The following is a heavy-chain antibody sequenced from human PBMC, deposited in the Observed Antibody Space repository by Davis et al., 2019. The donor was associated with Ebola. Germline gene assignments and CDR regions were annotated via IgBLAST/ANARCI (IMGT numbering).Heavy chain of an antibody. CDR2: ISAYNGNT. D-gene: IGHD3-22*01. J-gene: IGHJ4*02. Sequence: ASVKVSCKASGYTFTSYGISWVRQAPGQGLEWMGWISAYNGNTNYAQKLQGRVTMTTDTSTSTAYMELRSLRSDDTAVYYCARAGGYDSSGYYGDYWGQGTLVTVSS. CDR1: GYTFTSYG. V-gene: IGHV1-18*04. CDR3: ARAGGYDSSGYYGDY.